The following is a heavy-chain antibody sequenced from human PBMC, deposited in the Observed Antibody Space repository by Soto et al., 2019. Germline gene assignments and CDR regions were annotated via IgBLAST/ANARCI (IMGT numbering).Heavy chain of an antibody. CDR2: IYYSGST. CDR3: ARSENYYDSSFHFDY. CDR1: GGSISSGDYY. D-gene: IGHD3-22*01. J-gene: IGHJ4*02. Sequence: SETLSLTCTVSGGSISSGDYYWSWIRQPPGKGLEWIGYIYYSGSTYYNPSLKSRVTISVDTSKNQFSLKLSSVTAADTAVYYCARSENYYDSSFHFDYWGQGTLVTVSS. V-gene: IGHV4-30-4*01.